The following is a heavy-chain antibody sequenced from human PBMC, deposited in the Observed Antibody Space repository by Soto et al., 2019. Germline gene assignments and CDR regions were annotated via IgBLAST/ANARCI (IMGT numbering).Heavy chain of an antibody. D-gene: IGHD5-18*01. CDR1: GFSLSTSGVG. Sequence: QITLKESGPTLVKPTQTLTLTCTFSGFSLSTSGVGVGWIRQPPGKALEWLALIYWDDDKRYSPSLKSRLTITQDTSKNQVVLTMTNMDPVDTATYYCAHRRYSYGYYYYYYGMDVWGQGTTVTVSS. V-gene: IGHV2-5*02. J-gene: IGHJ6*02. CDR3: AHRRYSYGYYYYYYGMDV. CDR2: IYWDDDK.